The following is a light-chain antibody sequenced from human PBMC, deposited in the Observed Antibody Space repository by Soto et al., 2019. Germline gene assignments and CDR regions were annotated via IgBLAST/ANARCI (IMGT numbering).Light chain of an antibody. CDR3: QQYDSLPPS. CDR2: DAF. J-gene: IGKJ4*01. Sequence: DIQMTQSPSSLSAFVGDSITITCQASQYIKNYLNWYQHKPGKAPKLLIYDAFKSDTGVPSRFSGSGSGTDFTFTISSLQPEDIATYFCQQYDSLPPSFGGGTRVDI. V-gene: IGKV1-33*01. CDR1: QYIKNY.